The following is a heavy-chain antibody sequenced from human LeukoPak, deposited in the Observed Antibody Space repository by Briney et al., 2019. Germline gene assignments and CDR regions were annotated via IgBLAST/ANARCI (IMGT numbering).Heavy chain of an antibody. CDR3: AKVFEVRGARRPKDY. CDR1: GFTFSDYG. CDR2: ISYDGGNK. J-gene: IGHJ4*02. D-gene: IGHD3-10*01. Sequence: GGSLRLSCAASGFTFSDYGMHWVRQTPGKGLEWVALISYDGGNKFYADSVRDRFTISRDNSKNTLFLQMNSLRTEDTAMYYCAKVFEVRGARRPKDYWGQGTLVIVSS. V-gene: IGHV3-30*18.